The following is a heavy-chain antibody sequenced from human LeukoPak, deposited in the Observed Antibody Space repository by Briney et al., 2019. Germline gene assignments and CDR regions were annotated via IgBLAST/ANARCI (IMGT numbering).Heavy chain of an antibody. CDR3: ARGPSSSWYFDY. V-gene: IGHV3-23*01. Sequence: GGSLRLSCAASGFTFNNYAMSWVRQAPGKGLEWVSAISGSGGTTYYPDSVKGRFIISRDNSKNTLYLQMNSLRAEDTAVYYCARGPSSSWYFDYWGQGTLVTVSS. J-gene: IGHJ4*02. CDR2: ISGSGGTT. D-gene: IGHD6-13*01. CDR1: GFTFNNYA.